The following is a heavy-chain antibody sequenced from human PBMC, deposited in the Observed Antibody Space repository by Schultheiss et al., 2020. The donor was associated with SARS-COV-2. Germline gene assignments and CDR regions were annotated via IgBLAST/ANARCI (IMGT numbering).Heavy chain of an antibody. CDR2: VSWNGSRT. Sequence: GGSLRLSCAASGFTFSSYWMHWVRQAPGEGLEWVSGVSWNGSRTHYADSVKGRFIISRDNSRNFLYQQMNSLRPEDMAVYYCVRRYCSGGSCSLRNYYYYGMDVWGQGTTVTVSS. CDR1: GFTFSSYW. D-gene: IGHD2-15*01. V-gene: IGHV3-19*01. J-gene: IGHJ6*02. CDR3: VRRYCSGGSCSLRNYYYYGMDV.